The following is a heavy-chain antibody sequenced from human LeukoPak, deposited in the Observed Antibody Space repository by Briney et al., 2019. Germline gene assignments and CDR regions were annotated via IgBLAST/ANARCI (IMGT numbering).Heavy chain of an antibody. D-gene: IGHD5-24*01. Sequence: PSETLSLTCTVSGGSISSGSYYWSWIRQPAGKGLEWIGRIYTSGSTNYNPSLKSRVTISVDTSKNQFSLKLSSVTAPDTAVYYCARDGMATIDTWGQGTLVTVSS. CDR3: ARDGMATIDT. V-gene: IGHV4-61*02. CDR2: IYTSGST. CDR1: GGSISSGSYY. J-gene: IGHJ5*02.